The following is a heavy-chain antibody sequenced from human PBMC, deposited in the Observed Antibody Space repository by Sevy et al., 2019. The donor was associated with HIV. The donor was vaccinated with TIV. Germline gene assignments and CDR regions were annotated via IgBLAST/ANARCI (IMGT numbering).Heavy chain of an antibody. Sequence: GGSLRLSCAASGFTFSDYYMSWIRQAPGKGLEWVSYISSSGSTIYYADSVKGRFTISRDNAKNSLYLQMNSLRAEDTAMYYCAGDSPWEYNWNYGSFDIWGQVTIVTVSS. V-gene: IGHV3-11*01. J-gene: IGHJ3*02. CDR3: AGDSPWEYNWNYGSFDI. CDR1: GFTFSDYY. D-gene: IGHD1-7*01. CDR2: ISSSGSTI.